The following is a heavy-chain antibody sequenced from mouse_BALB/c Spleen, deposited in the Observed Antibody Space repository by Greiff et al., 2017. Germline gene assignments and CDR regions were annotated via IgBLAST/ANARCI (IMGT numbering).Heavy chain of an antibody. V-gene: IGHV3-6*02. Sequence: EVKVEESGPGLVKPSQSLSLTCSVTGYSITSGYYWNWIRQFPGNKLEWMGYISYDGSNNYNPSLKNRISITRDTSKNQFFLKLNSVTTEDTATYYCAQSGYDNYYAMDYWGQGTSVTVSS. CDR3: AQSGYDNYYAMDY. D-gene: IGHD2-2*01. J-gene: IGHJ4*01. CDR1: GYSITSGYY. CDR2: ISYDGSN.